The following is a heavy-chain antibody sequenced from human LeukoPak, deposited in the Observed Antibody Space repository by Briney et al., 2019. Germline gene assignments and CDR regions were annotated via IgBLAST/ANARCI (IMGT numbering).Heavy chain of an antibody. CDR3: ARAFVSGSYYFDY. D-gene: IGHD1-26*01. J-gene: IGHJ4*02. Sequence: KTSETLSLTCTVSGGSISSGGYYWSWIRQPPGKGLEWIGYIYHSGSTYYNPSLKSRVTISVDRSKNQFSLKLSSVTAADTAVYYCARAFVSGSYYFDYWGQGTLVTVSS. V-gene: IGHV4-30-2*01. CDR2: IYHSGST. CDR1: GGSISSGGYY.